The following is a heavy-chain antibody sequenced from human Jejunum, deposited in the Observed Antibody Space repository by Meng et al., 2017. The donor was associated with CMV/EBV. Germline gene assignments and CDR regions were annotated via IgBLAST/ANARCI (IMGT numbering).Heavy chain of an antibody. Sequence: SGYTFTAHWIGWVRQMPGTGLEWMGIIYPGDSDTRYNPSLQGQVTISADKPTNTAYLQWSSLTASDTAMYYCVRGRRGATVTLDYWGQGTLVTVSS. CDR2: IYPGDSDT. D-gene: IGHD4-17*01. CDR1: GYTFTAHW. CDR3: VRGRRGATVTLDY. J-gene: IGHJ4*02. V-gene: IGHV5-51*04.